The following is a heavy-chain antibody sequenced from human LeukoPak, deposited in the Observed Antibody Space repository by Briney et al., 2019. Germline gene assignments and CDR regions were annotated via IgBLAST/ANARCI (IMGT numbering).Heavy chain of an antibody. CDR1: GYIFTSYW. Sequence: GESLKISCKGSGYIFTSYWIGWVRQMPGKGLEWMGIIYPGDSDTRYSPSFQGQVTISADKSISTAYLQRSSLKASDTAMYYCARGLYCSGAGSRCYFDYWGQGTLVAVSS. D-gene: IGHD2-15*01. J-gene: IGHJ4*02. CDR2: IYPGDSDT. V-gene: IGHV5-51*01. CDR3: ARGLYCSGAGSRCYFDY.